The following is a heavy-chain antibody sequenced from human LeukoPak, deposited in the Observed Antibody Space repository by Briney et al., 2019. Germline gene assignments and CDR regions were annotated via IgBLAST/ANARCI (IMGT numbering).Heavy chain of an antibody. D-gene: IGHD5-18*01. CDR3: ARGSVDAAMAGDY. Sequence: GGSLRLSCAASGFTFSSYEMNWVRQAPGKGLEWVSYISSSGSTIYYADSVKGRFTISRDNAKNSLYLQMNSLRAEDTAVYYCARGSVDAAMAGDYWGQGTLVTVSS. CDR2: ISSSGSTI. J-gene: IGHJ4*02. V-gene: IGHV3-48*03. CDR1: GFTFSSYE.